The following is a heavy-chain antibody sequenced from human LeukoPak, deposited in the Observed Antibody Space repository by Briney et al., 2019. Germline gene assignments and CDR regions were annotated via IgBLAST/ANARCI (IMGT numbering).Heavy chain of an antibody. CDR1: GYTFISYN. Sequence: ASVKVSCKASGYTFISYNMHWVRQAPGQGLEWMGIINPSGGSTEYAQKFQGRVTMTRDTSTSTVYMELSSLRSEDTAVYYCARDPGWKEFDYWGQGTLVTVSS. V-gene: IGHV1-46*03. CDR2: INPSGGST. D-gene: IGHD1-1*01. J-gene: IGHJ4*02. CDR3: ARDPGWKEFDY.